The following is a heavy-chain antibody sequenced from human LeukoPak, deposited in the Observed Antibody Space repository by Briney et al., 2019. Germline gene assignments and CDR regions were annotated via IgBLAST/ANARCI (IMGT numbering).Heavy chain of an antibody. CDR1: GGSFSGYY. Sequence: SETLSLTCAVYGGSFSGYYWSWIRQPPGKGLEWIGEINHSGSTNYNPSLKSRVTISVDTSKNQFSLKLSSVTAADTAVYYCARDRLNGYSFAFDYWGQGTLVTVSS. D-gene: IGHD5-18*01. CDR3: ARDRLNGYSFAFDY. V-gene: IGHV4-34*01. J-gene: IGHJ4*02. CDR2: INHSGST.